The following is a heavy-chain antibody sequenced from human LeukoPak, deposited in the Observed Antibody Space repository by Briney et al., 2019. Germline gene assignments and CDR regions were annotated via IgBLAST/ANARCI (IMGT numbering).Heavy chain of an antibody. D-gene: IGHD4-17*01. Sequence: PSETLSLTCTVSGGSISSYYWSWIRQPPGKGLEWIGYIYYGGSTNYNPSLKSRVTISVDTSKNQFSLKLSSVTAADTAVYYCARDLHDYGDYYFDYWGQGTLVTVSS. CDR1: GGSISSYY. CDR3: ARDLHDYGDYYFDY. CDR2: IYYGGST. J-gene: IGHJ4*02. V-gene: IGHV4-59*01.